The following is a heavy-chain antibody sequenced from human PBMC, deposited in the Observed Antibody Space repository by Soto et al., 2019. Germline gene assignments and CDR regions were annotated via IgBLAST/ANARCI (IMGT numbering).Heavy chain of an antibody. Sequence: QLQLQESGPGLVKPSETLSLTCTVSGGSISSSSYYWGWIRQPPGKGLEWIGSIYYSGSTYYNPSLKSRVTISVDTSKNQFSLKLSSVTAADTAVYYCARHGTLRNRGVIMTNFDYWGQGTLVTVSS. D-gene: IGHD3-10*01. J-gene: IGHJ4*02. V-gene: IGHV4-39*01. CDR3: ARHGTLRNRGVIMTNFDY. CDR1: GGSISSSSYY. CDR2: IYYSGST.